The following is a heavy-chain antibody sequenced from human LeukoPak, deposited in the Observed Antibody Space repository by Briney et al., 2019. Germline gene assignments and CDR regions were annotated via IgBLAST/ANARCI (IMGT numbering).Heavy chain of an antibody. CDR2: INHSGST. CDR1: GGSFSGYY. Sequence: PSETLSLTCAVYGGSFSGYYWSWIRQPPGKGLEWIGEINHSGSTNYNPSLKSRVTISVGTSKNQFSLKLSSVTAADTAVYYCARGNLIAAAGQYNYWGQGTLVTVSS. D-gene: IGHD6-13*01. J-gene: IGHJ4*02. CDR3: ARGNLIAAAGQYNY. V-gene: IGHV4-34*01.